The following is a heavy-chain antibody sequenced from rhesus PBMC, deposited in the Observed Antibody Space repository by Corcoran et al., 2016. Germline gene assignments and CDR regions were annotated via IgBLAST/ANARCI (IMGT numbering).Heavy chain of an antibody. J-gene: IGHJ5-1*01. CDR1: GFSLSTSGMG. CDR3: ARGEVSGVIINNRFDV. D-gene: IGHD3-22*01. V-gene: IGHV2S1*01. Sequence: QVTLKESGPALVKPTQTLTLTCTFSGFSLSTSGMGVGWIRQPPGKALKWLASIYWDDDKYYTTRLKSRHTTSKDTSKNQVVLTMTNMDPVDTATYYGARGEVSGVIINNRFDVWGPGVLVTVSS. CDR2: IYWDDDK.